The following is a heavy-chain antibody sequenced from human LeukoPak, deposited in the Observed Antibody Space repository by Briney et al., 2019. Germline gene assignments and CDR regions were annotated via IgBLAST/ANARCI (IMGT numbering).Heavy chain of an antibody. Sequence: ASVKVSCKASGGTFSSYAISWVRQAPGQGLEWMGGIIPIFGTANYAQKFQGRVTITADESTSTAYMELRSLRSDDTAVYYCARDHEPLLWFGEMSVYWGQGTLVTVSS. D-gene: IGHD3-10*01. CDR2: IIPIFGTA. CDR1: GGTFSSYA. V-gene: IGHV1-69*13. J-gene: IGHJ4*02. CDR3: ARDHEPLLWFGEMSVY.